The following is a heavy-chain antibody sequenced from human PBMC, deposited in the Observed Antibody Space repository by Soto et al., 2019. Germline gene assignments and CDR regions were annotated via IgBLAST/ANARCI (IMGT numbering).Heavy chain of an antibody. Sequence: GGSLRLSCAASGFTFSGYEMNWVRQAPGKGLEWISYISTTGSATYYADSVKGRFTISRDNAQNSLHLQMHSLRAEDTAVYYCARQGLLEAYDYWGQGALVTVS. V-gene: IGHV3-48*03. CDR3: ARQGLLEAYDY. CDR1: GFTFSGYE. J-gene: IGHJ4*02. CDR2: ISTTGSAT. D-gene: IGHD2-21*01.